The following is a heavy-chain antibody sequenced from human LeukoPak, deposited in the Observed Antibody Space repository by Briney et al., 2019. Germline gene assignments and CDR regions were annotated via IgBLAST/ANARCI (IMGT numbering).Heavy chain of an antibody. D-gene: IGHD3-3*01. J-gene: IGHJ1*01. V-gene: IGHV3-53*01. CDR2: LYSGGST. CDR1: GFTVSSKY. Sequence: GGSLRLSCAASGFTVSSKYLSWVRQAPGKGPEWVSVLYSGGSTYYADSVKGRFTISRDNSKNTLYLQMNSLRAEDTAVYYCANKGYFEDFQHWGQGTLVTVSS. CDR3: ANKGYFEDFQH.